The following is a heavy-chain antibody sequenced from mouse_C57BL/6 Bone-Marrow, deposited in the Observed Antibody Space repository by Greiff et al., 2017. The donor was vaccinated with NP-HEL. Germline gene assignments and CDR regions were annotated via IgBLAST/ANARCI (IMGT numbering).Heavy chain of an antibody. J-gene: IGHJ1*03. Sequence: QVQLQQPGAELARPGASVKLSCKASGYTFTSYGISWVKQRTGQGLEWIGEIYPRSGNTYYNEQFKGKATLTADKSSSTAYMELRSLTSEDSAVYFCANYSNYWYFDVWGTETTVTVSS. D-gene: IGHD2-5*01. CDR1: GYTFTSYG. CDR3: ANYSNYWYFDV. CDR2: IYPRSGNT. V-gene: IGHV1-81*01.